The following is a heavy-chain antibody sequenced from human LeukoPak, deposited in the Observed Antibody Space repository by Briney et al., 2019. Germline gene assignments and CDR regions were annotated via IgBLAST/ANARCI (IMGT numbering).Heavy chain of an antibody. V-gene: IGHV3-30*04. D-gene: IGHD3-3*01. Sequence: GGSLRLSCAASGFTFSTYALHWVRQAPGKGLEWVAVIAADGKDKHHADSVKGRFTISRDNSKNTLYLQMNSLRAEDTAVYYCAKDAVFGVVINYYYMDVWGKGTTVTVSS. CDR3: AKDAVFGVVINYYYMDV. J-gene: IGHJ6*03. CDR2: IAADGKDK. CDR1: GFTFSTYA.